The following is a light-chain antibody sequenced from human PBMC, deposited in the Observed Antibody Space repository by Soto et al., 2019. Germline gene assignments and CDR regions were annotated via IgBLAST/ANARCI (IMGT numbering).Light chain of an antibody. Sequence: EIVLTQSPGTLSVSPGDRVTLSCRASQSISINLAWYQHKPGQAPRLLIHGASTRATGIPARISGSGSGTDFTLTITRLEPEDFAVYYCQQYGTSPLTFGGGTKVDIK. CDR3: QQYGTSPLT. CDR2: GAS. CDR1: QSISIN. V-gene: IGKV3-20*01. J-gene: IGKJ4*02.